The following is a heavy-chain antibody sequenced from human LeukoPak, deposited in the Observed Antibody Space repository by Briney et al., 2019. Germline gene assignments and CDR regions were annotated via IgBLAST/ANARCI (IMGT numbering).Heavy chain of an antibody. Sequence: PGGSLRLSCAASGVTFSGYAMSWFRQAPGKGLEWVSAISGSGGSTYYADSVKGRFTISRDNSKNTLYLQMNSLRAEDTAVYYCAKDHDILTGYYNFDYWGQGTLVTVSS. CDR1: GVTFSGYA. CDR3: AKDHDILTGYYNFDY. D-gene: IGHD3-9*01. J-gene: IGHJ4*02. V-gene: IGHV3-23*01. CDR2: ISGSGGST.